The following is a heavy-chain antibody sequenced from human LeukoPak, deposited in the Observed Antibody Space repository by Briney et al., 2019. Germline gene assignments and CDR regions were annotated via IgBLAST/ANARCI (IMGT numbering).Heavy chain of an antibody. CDR1: GFTFNTHA. V-gene: IGHV3-23*01. J-gene: IGHJ6*03. D-gene: IGHD3-10*01. CDR3: ASGSGSYRTPYYYMDV. Sequence: PGGSLRLSCEASGFTFNTHAMSWVRQAPGKGLEWVASITSSGRTPYYTDSVKGRFTISRDNSKNALYLQMNSLRGEDTAVYYCASGSGSYRTPYYYMDVWGTGTTVTVSS. CDR2: ITSSGRTP.